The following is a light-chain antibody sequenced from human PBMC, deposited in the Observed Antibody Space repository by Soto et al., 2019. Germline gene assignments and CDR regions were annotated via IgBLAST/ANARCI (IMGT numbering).Light chain of an antibody. J-gene: IGLJ2*01. V-gene: IGLV1-40*01. Sequence: QSVLTQPPSVSGAPGQRVTISCTGSSSNIGAGYDVHWYQQLPGTAPRLLIYGNINRPSGVPDQFSASRSGTSASLAITGLQAEDEADYYCQSYDSGLAVVFGGGTKLTVL. CDR3: QSYDSGLAVV. CDR1: SSNIGAGYD. CDR2: GNI.